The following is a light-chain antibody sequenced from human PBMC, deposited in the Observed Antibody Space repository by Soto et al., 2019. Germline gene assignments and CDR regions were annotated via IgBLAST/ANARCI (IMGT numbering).Light chain of an antibody. V-gene: IGKV3-20*01. Sequence: EIVLAQSPGTMSLSSGEGANLXXRTSQSVSTTYLAWYQQKPGQAPRXXIYGASSRATGIPDMFSGSGAGTDFTLTISRLEPEDFAVYYCQQYGSSPQTFGQGTKVDIK. CDR2: GAS. CDR1: QSVSTTY. J-gene: IGKJ1*01. CDR3: QQYGSSPQT.